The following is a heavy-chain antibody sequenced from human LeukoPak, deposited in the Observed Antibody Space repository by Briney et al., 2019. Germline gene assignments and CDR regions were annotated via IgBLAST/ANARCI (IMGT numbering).Heavy chain of an antibody. CDR2: IKQDGSEK. CDR3: ARALQLGLDY. Sequence: HPGGSLRLSCAASGFTFSDYYMSWIRQAPGKGLEWVANIKQDGSEKYYVDSVKGRFTISRDNAKNSLYLQMNSLKAEDTAVYYCARALQLGLDYWGQGTLVTVSS. CDR1: GFTFSDYY. J-gene: IGHJ4*02. D-gene: IGHD1-1*01. V-gene: IGHV3-7*01.